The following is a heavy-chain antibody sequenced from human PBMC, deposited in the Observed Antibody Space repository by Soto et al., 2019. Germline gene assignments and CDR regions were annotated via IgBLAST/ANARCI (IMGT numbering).Heavy chain of an antibody. CDR1: GFTFSSYA. CDR2: ISYDGSNK. V-gene: IGHV3-30-3*01. Sequence: QVQLVESGGGVVQPGRSLRLSCAASGFTFSSYAMHWVRQAPGKGLEWVAVISYDGSNKYYADSVKGRFTISRDNSKNTLYLQMNSLRAEDTAVYYCARGLLWFGEYSSPTDYWGQGTLVTASS. CDR3: ARGLLWFGEYSSPTDY. J-gene: IGHJ4*02. D-gene: IGHD3-10*01.